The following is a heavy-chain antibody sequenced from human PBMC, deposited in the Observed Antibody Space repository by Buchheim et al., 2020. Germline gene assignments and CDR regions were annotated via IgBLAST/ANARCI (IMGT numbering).Heavy chain of an antibody. D-gene: IGHD2-2*01. CDR2: ISYDGSNK. Sequence: QVQLVESGGGVVQPGRSLRLSCAASGFTFSSYGMHWVRQAPGKGLEWVAVISYDGSNKYYADSVKGRFTISRDNAKNSLYLQMNSLRDEDTAVYYCAKLYQPPDYWGQGTL. V-gene: IGHV3-30*18. CDR1: GFTFSSYG. CDR3: AKLYQPPDY. J-gene: IGHJ4*02.